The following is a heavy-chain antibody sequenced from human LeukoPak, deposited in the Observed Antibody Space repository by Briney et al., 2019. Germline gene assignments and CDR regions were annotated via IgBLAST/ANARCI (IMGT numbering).Heavy chain of an antibody. D-gene: IGHD4-23*01. Sequence: ASLNVSCKASGYTFTSYGISWVRQAPGQGLEWMGWISAYNGNTNYAQKLQGRVTMTTDTSTSTAYMELRSLRSDDTAVYYCARDHGRWYYFDYWGQGTLVTVSS. J-gene: IGHJ4*02. V-gene: IGHV1-18*01. CDR3: ARDHGRWYYFDY. CDR2: ISAYNGNT. CDR1: GYTFTSYG.